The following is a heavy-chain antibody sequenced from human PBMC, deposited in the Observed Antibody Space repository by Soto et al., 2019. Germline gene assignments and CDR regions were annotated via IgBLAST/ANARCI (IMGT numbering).Heavy chain of an antibody. CDR3: ARDPGYSFGYT. CDR2: INAGNGNT. Sequence: ASVKVSCKASGYTSTSYAMLWVRQAPGQRLEWMGWINAGNGNTKYSQKFQGRVTITRDTSASTAYMELSSLRSEDTAVYYCARDPGYSFGYTWGQGTLVTVSS. V-gene: IGHV1-3*01. D-gene: IGHD5-18*01. J-gene: IGHJ5*02. CDR1: GYTSTSYA.